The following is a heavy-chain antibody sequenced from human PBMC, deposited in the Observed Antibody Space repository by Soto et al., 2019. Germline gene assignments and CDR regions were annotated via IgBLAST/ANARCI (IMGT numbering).Heavy chain of an antibody. D-gene: IGHD7-27*01. V-gene: IGHV4-61*03. J-gene: IGHJ6*02. CDR3: AREWGLLPYYVMNV. CDR1: GDSVTSGSYY. CDR2: VSYTGRT. Sequence: SETLSLTCIVSGDSVTSGSYYWTWLRQPPGKGLEWIGYVSYTGRTKYNPSLQSRVTISVDTSKNDFSLNLSSVTAADTAVYFCAREWGLLPYYVMNVWGHGTAVTVS.